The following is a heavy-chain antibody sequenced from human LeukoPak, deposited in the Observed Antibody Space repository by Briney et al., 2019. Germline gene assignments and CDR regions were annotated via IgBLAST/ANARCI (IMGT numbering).Heavy chain of an antibody. D-gene: IGHD3-22*01. J-gene: IGHJ6*02. V-gene: IGHV4-61*08. CDR2: IYYGGNT. CDR1: GGSFNSDDYY. Sequence: SETLSLTCGVSGGSFNSDDYYWNWIRQPPGRGLEWIGYIYYGGNTNYNPSLRSRVTISVDTSKNQFSLKLSSVTAADTAVYYCARDYYDSSVRYYGMDVWGQGTTVTVSS. CDR3: ARDYYDSSVRYYGMDV.